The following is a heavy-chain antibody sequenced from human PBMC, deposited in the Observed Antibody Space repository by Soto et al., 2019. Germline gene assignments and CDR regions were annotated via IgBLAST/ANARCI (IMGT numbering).Heavy chain of an antibody. J-gene: IGHJ3*02. D-gene: IGHD6-6*01. Sequence: PGGSLRLSCAASGFTFRNYWMHWVRQAPGKGLVWVSRINGDGSSTSYADTVKGRFTISRDNARNKLYLQMNSLRAEDTAVYYCVSLVERSDIAFDIWGQGTMVTVSS. V-gene: IGHV3-74*01. CDR2: INGDGSST. CDR1: GFTFRNYW. CDR3: VSLVERSDIAFDI.